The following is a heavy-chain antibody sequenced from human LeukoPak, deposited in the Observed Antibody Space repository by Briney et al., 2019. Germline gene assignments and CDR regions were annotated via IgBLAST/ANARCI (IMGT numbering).Heavy chain of an antibody. CDR3: GLTTLAVVYSFDY. D-gene: IGHD1-1*01. Sequence: GGPLRLSCSASGFTFSDYAMHWLRQAPGKGLEWVVVITSGGTKNFCADSDRRLLTIYRDISASTLSLYMNSLTGADTSVYYCGLTTLAVVYSFDYWGQGTLVTVSS. CDR2: ITSGGTKN. CDR1: GFTFSDYA. V-gene: IGHV3-30*04. J-gene: IGHJ4*02.